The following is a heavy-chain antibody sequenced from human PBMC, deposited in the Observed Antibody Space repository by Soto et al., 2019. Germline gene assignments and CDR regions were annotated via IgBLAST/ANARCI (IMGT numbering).Heavy chain of an antibody. Sequence: SETLSLTCTVSGASVGSDDYYWSWIRQRPGKGLEWIGYIYYSGNTNYNPSLKSRLTISVDTSKNQFSLQLMSVTAADTAVYYCARTWIGSPFDFWGQGSLVTV. CDR1: GASVGSDDYY. V-gene: IGHV4-31*03. CDR2: IYYSGNT. D-gene: IGHD5-12*01. J-gene: IGHJ4*02. CDR3: ARTWIGSPFDF.